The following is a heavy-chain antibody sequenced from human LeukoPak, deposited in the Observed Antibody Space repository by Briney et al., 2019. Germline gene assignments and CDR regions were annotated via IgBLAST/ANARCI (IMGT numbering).Heavy chain of an antibody. V-gene: IGHV1-69*13. J-gene: IGHJ4*02. CDR3: AREMPSKDSSGYVFDY. D-gene: IGHD3-22*01. CDR2: IIPIFGTA. Sequence: GASVKVSCKASGFTLTNYDINWVRQAPGQGLEWMGGIIPIFGTANYAQKFQGRVTITADESTSTAYMELSSLRSEDTAVYYCAREMPSKDSSGYVFDYWGQGTLVTVSS. CDR1: GFTLTNYD.